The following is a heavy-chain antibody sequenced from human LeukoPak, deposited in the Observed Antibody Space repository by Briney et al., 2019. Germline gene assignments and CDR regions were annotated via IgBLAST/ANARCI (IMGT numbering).Heavy chain of an antibody. D-gene: IGHD1-14*01. Sequence: RGALRLSCAWSGFTFGGYGMHWFRQTPAKGREWVAVIAYDGSRAFYADSVKGRFTISRDNSKNTMSVQMDDLRAEDTAVYYCTRYNNDHFDYWGQGTLVTVSS. CDR2: IAYDGSRA. J-gene: IGHJ4*02. V-gene: IGHV3-33*01. CDR1: GFTFGGYG. CDR3: TRYNNDHFDY.